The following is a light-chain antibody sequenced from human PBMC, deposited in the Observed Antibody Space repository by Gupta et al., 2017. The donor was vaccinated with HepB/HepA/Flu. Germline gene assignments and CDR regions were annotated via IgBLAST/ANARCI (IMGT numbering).Light chain of an antibody. CDR2: GGS. CDR3: EQDCSLPGT. V-gene: IGKV3-20*01. J-gene: IGKJ1*01. Sequence: IVLTQSPGTLSLSPGERATLSCRASQSVSSSSLAWYQQKPGQAPRLLIYGGSTRATGIPDRFSGNGSWTEFTLTIRRRDPEAFAVYCCEQDCSLPGTYGEGTKVEVK. CDR1: QSVSSSS.